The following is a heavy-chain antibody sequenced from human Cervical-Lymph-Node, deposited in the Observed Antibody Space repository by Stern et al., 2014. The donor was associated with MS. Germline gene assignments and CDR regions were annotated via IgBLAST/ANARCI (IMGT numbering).Heavy chain of an antibody. CDR2: ISYDGNHK. CDR3: ARDYEDTSMLFDH. J-gene: IGHJ4*02. V-gene: IGHV3-30*03. Sequence: QVQLVESGGAVVQPGRSLRLSCAASGFTFSSYGMHWVRQAPGKGLEWVTVISYDGNHKYYAAAVKGRFTISRDNSKNTLHLQMNSVPPDDTAIYYCARDYEDTSMLFDHWGQGTLATVSS. D-gene: IGHD2-8*01. CDR1: GFTFSSYG.